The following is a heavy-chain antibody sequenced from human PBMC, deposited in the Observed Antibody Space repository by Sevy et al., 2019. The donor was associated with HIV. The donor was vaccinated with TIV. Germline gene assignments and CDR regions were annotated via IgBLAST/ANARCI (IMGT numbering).Heavy chain of an antibody. V-gene: IGHV1-2*02. CDR3: ARGPLVSYYDFWKRAPDY. CDR2: INPESGDT. CDR1: GYTFTVYY. D-gene: IGHD3-3*01. Sequence: ASVKVSCKASGYTFTVYYIHWVRRAPGQGLELMGWINPESGDTNYARKFQGRVTMTRDTSVTTAYMTLSRLKSNDTALYYCARGPLVSYYDFWKRAPDYWGQGTLVTVSS. J-gene: IGHJ4*02.